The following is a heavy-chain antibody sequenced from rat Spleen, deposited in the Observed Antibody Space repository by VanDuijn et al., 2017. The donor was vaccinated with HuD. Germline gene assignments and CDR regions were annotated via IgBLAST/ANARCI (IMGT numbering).Heavy chain of an antibody. D-gene: IGHD1-6*01. J-gene: IGHJ4*01. Sequence: EVQLVESDGGLVQPGRSLKLSCAASGFTFSNYDMAWVRQAPKKGLEWVASISYEGSSTYYGDSVKGRFTVSRHDAESTLYLQMDSLRSEDTATYYCATGEHTTGTPDAWGQGASVTVSS. CDR2: ISYEGSST. CDR1: GFTFSNYD. CDR3: ATGEHTTGTPDA. V-gene: IGHV5-22*01.